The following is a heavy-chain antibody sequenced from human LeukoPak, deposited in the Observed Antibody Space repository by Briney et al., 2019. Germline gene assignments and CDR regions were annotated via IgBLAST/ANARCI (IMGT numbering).Heavy chain of an antibody. D-gene: IGHD4/OR15-4a*01. CDR1: GYTFSGYY. Sequence: ASVKVSCKASGYTFSGYYMHWVRQAPGQGLEWMGWINPNSGGTNYAQKFQGRVTMTRDTSISTAYMELSRLRSDDTAVYCCARLLTNYYAFDIWGQGTMVTVSS. V-gene: IGHV1-2*02. CDR3: ARLLTNYYAFDI. CDR2: INPNSGGT. J-gene: IGHJ3*02.